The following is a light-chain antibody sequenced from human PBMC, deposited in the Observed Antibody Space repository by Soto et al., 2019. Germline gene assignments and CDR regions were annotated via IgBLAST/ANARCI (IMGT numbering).Light chain of an antibody. CDR2: EVS. Sequence: HSALTQPPSASGSPGQSVTISCTGTSSDVGGYNYVSWYQQHPGKAPKLMIYEVSKRPSGVPDRFSGSKSGNTASLTVSGLQAEDEADYYCSSYAGSNNVGFGGGTKLTVL. V-gene: IGLV2-8*01. CDR3: SSYAGSNNVG. CDR1: SSDVGGYNY. J-gene: IGLJ2*01.